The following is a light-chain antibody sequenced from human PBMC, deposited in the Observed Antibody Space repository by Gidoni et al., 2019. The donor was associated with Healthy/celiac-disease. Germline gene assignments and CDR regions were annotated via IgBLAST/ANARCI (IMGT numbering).Light chain of an antibody. J-gene: IGKJ4*01. CDR2: DAS. Sequence: EIVLTQSPATLSLSPAERATLSCRASQSVSSYLVWYQQKPGQAPRLLIYDASNRATGIPARFSGSGSGTDFTLTISSLEPEDFAVYYCQQRSNWPLTFGGGTKVEIK. CDR1: QSVSSY. CDR3: QQRSNWPLT. V-gene: IGKV3-11*01.